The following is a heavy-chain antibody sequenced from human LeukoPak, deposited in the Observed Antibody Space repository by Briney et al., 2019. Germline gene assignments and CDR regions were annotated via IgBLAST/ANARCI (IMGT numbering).Heavy chain of an antibody. CDR1: GITFTNFG. Sequence: GGSLRLSCAASGITFTNFGMNWVRQAPGKGLEWISYIVGSTTTMYYADSVKGRFTISRDNAKNSLYLQMNSLRVEDTAVYYCVRDRTHREGLVTIRYMDVWGRGTTVTVSS. V-gene: IGHV3-48*04. CDR2: IVGSTTTM. J-gene: IGHJ6*03. D-gene: IGHD4-23*01. CDR3: VRDRTHREGLVTIRYMDV.